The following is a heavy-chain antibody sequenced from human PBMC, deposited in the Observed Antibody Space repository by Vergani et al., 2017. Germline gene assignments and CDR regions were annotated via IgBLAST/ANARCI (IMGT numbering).Heavy chain of an antibody. J-gene: IGHJ6*03. V-gene: IGHV1-8*01. CDR1: GYTFTSYD. D-gene: IGHD6-13*01. CDR3: ARGRSDSSRYLIPSTSYYYYYMDV. Sequence: QVQLVQSGAEVKKPGASVKVSCKASGYTFTSYDINWVRQATGQGLEWMGWMNPNSGNTGYAQKFQGRVTMTRNTSISTAYMELSSLRSEDTAVYYCARGRSDSSRYLIPSTSYYYYYMDVWGKGTTVTVSS. CDR2: MNPNSGNT.